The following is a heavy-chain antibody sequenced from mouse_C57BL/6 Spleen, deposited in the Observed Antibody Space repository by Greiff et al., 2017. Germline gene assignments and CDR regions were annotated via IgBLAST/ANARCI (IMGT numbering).Heavy chain of an antibody. J-gene: IGHJ4*01. CDR2: IDPETGGT. Sequence: QVQLQQSGAELVRPGASVTLSCKASGYTFTDYEMHWVKQTPVHGLEWIGAIDPETGGTAYNQKFKGKAILTADKSSTTAYMELRSLTSADSAVYYCTRGDYGSPYAMDYWGQGTSVTVSS. CDR3: TRGDYGSPYAMDY. CDR1: GYTFTDYE. D-gene: IGHD1-1*01. V-gene: IGHV1-15*01.